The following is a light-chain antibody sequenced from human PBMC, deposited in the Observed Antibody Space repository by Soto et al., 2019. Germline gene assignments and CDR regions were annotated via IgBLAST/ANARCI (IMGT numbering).Light chain of an antibody. CDR2: AAS. CDR1: QGISSF. V-gene: IGKV1-9*01. Sequence: DIQLTQAPSFLSASIGDRVTFTFRASQGISSFLAWYQHTPGKAPKLLIYAASTLQSGVPSRFSGSGSGREFTLTISSLQPEDFATYYCQQLSGYPWPFGQGTKVEIK. CDR3: QQLSGYPWP. J-gene: IGKJ1*01.